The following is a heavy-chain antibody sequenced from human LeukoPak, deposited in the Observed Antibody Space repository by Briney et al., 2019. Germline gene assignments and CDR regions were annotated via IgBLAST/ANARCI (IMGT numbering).Heavy chain of an antibody. D-gene: IGHD5-18*01. CDR1: GFTFSSYE. V-gene: IGHV3-48*03. CDR2: ISSSGSTI. Sequence: GGSLRLSCAASGFTFSSYEMNWVRQAPGKGLEWVSYISSSGSTIYYADSVKGRFIISRDNAKNSLYLQMNSLRAEDTAVYYCARGDSYDWDYYYYMDVWGKGTTVTISS. J-gene: IGHJ6*03. CDR3: ARGDSYDWDYYYYMDV.